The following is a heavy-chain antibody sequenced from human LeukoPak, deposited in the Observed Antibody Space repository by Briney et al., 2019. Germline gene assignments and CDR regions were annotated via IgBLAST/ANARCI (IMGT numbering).Heavy chain of an antibody. J-gene: IGHJ4*02. CDR3: AKGYEYDGSGPFDF. D-gene: IGHD3-22*01. Sequence: GGSLRLSCAASGFTFSSYWVHWVRQAPGKGLECVSLINWDGSRTYYADSVKGRFTISRDDSKNSLYLQMNSLRAEDTALYYCAKGYEYDGSGPFDFWGRGTLVTVSS. V-gene: IGHV3-43D*03. CDR1: GFTFSSYW. CDR2: INWDGSRT.